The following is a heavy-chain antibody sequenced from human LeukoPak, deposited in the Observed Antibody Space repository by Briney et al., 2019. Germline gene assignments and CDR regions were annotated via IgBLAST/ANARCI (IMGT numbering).Heavy chain of an antibody. CDR1: GFTFSSYA. V-gene: IGHV3-23*01. CDR2: ISGKGDRI. Sequence: GGSLRLSCAASGFTFSSYATNWVRQAPGKGLEWVSGISGKGDRINYADSVKGRFTISRDNSKNTLNLQMNSLRAEDTAIYYCAKTTTVTTLRAPVDYWGQGTLVTVSS. D-gene: IGHD4-17*01. CDR3: AKTTTVTTLRAPVDY. J-gene: IGHJ4*02.